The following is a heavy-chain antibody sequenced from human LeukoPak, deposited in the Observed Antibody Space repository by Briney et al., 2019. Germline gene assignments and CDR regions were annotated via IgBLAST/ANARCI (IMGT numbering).Heavy chain of an antibody. J-gene: IGHJ3*02. CDR1: GGSISSYY. CDR2: IYYSGNT. CDR3: ARAQYYYDSSGYYYAAFDI. V-gene: IGHV4-59*01. Sequence: SETLPLTCTVSGGSISSYYWSWIRQPPGKGLEWIGYIYYSGNTNYNPSLKSRVTISVDTSKNQFSLKLSSVTAADTAVYYCARAQYYYDSSGYYYAAFDIWGQGTMVTVSS. D-gene: IGHD3-22*01.